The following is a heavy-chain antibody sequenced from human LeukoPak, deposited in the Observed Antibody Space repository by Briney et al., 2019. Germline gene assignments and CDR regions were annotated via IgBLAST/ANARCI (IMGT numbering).Heavy chain of an antibody. CDR2: IYYSGST. V-gene: IGHV4-59*05. Sequence: PSETLSLTCTVSGGSISSYYWSWIRQPPGKGLEWIGSIYYSGSTYYNPSLKSRVTISVDTSKNQFSLKLRSVTAADTAVYYCARHDGVPAATFDYWGQGTLVTVSS. J-gene: IGHJ4*02. D-gene: IGHD2-2*01. CDR1: GGSISSYY. CDR3: ARHDGVPAATFDY.